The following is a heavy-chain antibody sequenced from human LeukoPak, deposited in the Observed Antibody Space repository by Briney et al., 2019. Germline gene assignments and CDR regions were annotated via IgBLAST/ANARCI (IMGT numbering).Heavy chain of an antibody. CDR3: TTSVGPGGCRDCHILES. CDR2: IKRKSHGGTT. Sequence: GRSLRLSCTASGFTFGEYAMSWVRQAPGKGLEWVGYIKRKSHGGTTDYDASVKGRFTISRDDSKSIAYLQMDSLKTEDTAVYFCTTSVGPGGCRDCHILESWGQGTLVTVPS. D-gene: IGHD2-21*02. CDR1: GFTFGEYA. J-gene: IGHJ4*02. V-gene: IGHV3-49*04.